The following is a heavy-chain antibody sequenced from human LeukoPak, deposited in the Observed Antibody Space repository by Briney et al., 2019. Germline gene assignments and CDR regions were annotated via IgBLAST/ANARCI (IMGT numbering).Heavy chain of an antibody. CDR1: GGSISSGGHY. CDR2: IYYSGST. Sequence: SETLSLTCTVSGGSISSGGHYWSWIRQHPGKGLEWIGYIYYSGSTYYNPSLKSRVTISVDTSKNQFSLKLSSVTAADTAVYYCARLNTAMAVDYWGQGTLVTVSS. CDR3: ARLNTAMAVDY. D-gene: IGHD5-18*01. J-gene: IGHJ4*02. V-gene: IGHV4-31*03.